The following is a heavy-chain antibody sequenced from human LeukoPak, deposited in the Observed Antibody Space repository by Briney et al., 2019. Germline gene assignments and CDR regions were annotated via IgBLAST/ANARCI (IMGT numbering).Heavy chain of an antibody. J-gene: IGHJ4*02. Sequence: GGSLRLSCAASGFTFSSYGMHWVRQAPGKGLEWVAVISYDGSNKYYADSVKGRFTISRDNSKNTLYLQMNSLRAEDTAVYYCARDWHSSGWENFDYWGQGTLVTVSS. CDR1: GFTFSSYG. V-gene: IGHV3-30*03. CDR2: ISYDGSNK. D-gene: IGHD6-19*01. CDR3: ARDWHSSGWENFDY.